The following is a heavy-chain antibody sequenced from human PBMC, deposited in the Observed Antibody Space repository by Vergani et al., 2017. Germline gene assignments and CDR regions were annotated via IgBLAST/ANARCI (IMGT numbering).Heavy chain of an antibody. J-gene: IGHJ4*02. Sequence: VQLVESGGGLVKPGGSLRLSCAASGFTFSDYYMSWVRQAPGKGLEWVSAISGSGGSTYYADSVKGRFTISRDNSKNTLYLQMNSLRAEDTAVYYCAKPNPYSSSWYYFDYWGQGTLVTVSS. CDR3: AKPNPYSSSWYYFDY. D-gene: IGHD6-13*01. CDR2: ISGSGGST. V-gene: IGHV3-23*04. CDR1: GFTFSDYY.